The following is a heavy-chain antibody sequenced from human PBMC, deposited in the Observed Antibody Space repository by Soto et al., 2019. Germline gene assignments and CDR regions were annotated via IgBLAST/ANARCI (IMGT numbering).Heavy chain of an antibody. CDR3: ARESEDLTSNFDY. CDR1: GFSFSSDS. V-gene: IGHV3-21*06. J-gene: IGHJ4*02. Sequence: PGGSLRLSCAASGFSFSSDSMAWVRQAPGKGLEWVSSISSSGSFMNYAVSVKGRITIPRDNAKNSLYLEMNSLRAEDTAVYYCARESEDLTSNFDYWGQGTLVTVSS. CDR2: ISSSGSFM.